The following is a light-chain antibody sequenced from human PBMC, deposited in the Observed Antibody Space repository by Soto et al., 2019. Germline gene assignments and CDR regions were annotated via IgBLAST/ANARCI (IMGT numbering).Light chain of an antibody. Sequence: QSVLTQPRSVSGSPGQSVTISCTGTSSDVGAYNYVSWYQQHPGKAPELMIYDVTKRPSGVPDRFSGSKSGNTASLTISGLQAEDEADYYCCSYAGTYTPVVFGGGTKLTVL. V-gene: IGLV2-11*01. CDR2: DVT. CDR3: CSYAGTYTPVV. J-gene: IGLJ2*01. CDR1: SSDVGAYNY.